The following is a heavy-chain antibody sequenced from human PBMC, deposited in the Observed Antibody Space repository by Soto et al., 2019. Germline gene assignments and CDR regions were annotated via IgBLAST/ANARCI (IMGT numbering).Heavy chain of an antibody. CDR2: ISSTGLYT. V-gene: IGHV3-23*01. J-gene: IGHJ5*02. CDR1: GFSFTTYG. CDR3: TKSWLFEKNWFDP. Sequence: PGGSLRLSCAASGFSFTTYGMSWVRQAPGKGLEWVSDISSTGLYTYLADSVKGRFTISRDNSKNTLYFQMNSLRVDDTAVYFCTKSWLFEKNWFDPWGQGTLVTVSS. D-gene: IGHD3-22*01.